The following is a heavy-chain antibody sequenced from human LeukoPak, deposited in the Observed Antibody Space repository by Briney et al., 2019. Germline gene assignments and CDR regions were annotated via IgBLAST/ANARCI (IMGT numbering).Heavy chain of an antibody. J-gene: IGHJ6*03. CDR3: AREKDCSSTSCSHYYYYYMDV. CDR1: GGTFSGYA. CDR2: IIPIFGTA. D-gene: IGHD2-2*01. Sequence: GASVKVSCKASGGTFSGYAISWVRQSPGQGLEWMGGIIPIFGTANYAQKFQGRVTITADESTSTAYMELSSLRSEDTAVYYCAREKDCSSTSCSHYYYYYMDVWGKGTTVTVSS. V-gene: IGHV1-69*13.